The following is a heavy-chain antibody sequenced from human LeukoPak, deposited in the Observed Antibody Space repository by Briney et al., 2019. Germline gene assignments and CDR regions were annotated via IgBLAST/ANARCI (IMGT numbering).Heavy chain of an antibody. Sequence: GGSLRLSCAASGFTFSTYSMNWVRQAPGKGLEWVAFIRYDESSEYYADSVKGRFTISRDNSKNTLYLQMNSLRADDTAVYYCVKDSSWMGEYYFDYWGQGTLVTVSS. CDR2: IRYDESSE. J-gene: IGHJ4*02. CDR3: VKDSSWMGEYYFDY. V-gene: IGHV3-30*02. D-gene: IGHD3-16*01. CDR1: GFTFSTYS.